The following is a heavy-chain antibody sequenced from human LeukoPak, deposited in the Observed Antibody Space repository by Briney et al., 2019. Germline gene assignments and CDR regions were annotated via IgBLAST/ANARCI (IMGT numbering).Heavy chain of an antibody. CDR1: GFTFSSYG. D-gene: IGHD3-10*01. CDR2: IWYDGSNK. CDR3: AREVAIGVIDY. V-gene: IGHV3-33*01. Sequence: GRSLRLSCAASGFTFSSYGTDWVRQDPGKVLEWVAGIWYDGSNKYYADSVKGRFTISRDNSKNTLYLQMNSLRAEDTAVYYCAREVAIGVIDYWGQGTLVTVSS. J-gene: IGHJ4*02.